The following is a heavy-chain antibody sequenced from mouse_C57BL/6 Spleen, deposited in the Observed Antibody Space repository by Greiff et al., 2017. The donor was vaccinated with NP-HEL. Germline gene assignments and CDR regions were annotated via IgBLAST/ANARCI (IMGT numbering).Heavy chain of an antibody. V-gene: IGHV1-76*01. D-gene: IGHD2-3*01. CDR1: GYTFTDYY. J-gene: IGHJ2*01. CDR3: ARPNGYYDYFDY. CDR2: IYPGSGNT. Sequence: QVQLKESGAELVRPGASVKLSCKASGYTFTDYYINWVKQRPGQGLEWIARIYPGSGNTYYNEKFKGKATLTAEKSSSTAYMQLSSLTSEDSAVYFCARPNGYYDYFDYWGQGTTLTVSS.